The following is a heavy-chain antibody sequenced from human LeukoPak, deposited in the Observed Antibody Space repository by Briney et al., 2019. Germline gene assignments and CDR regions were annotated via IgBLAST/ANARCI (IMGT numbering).Heavy chain of an antibody. D-gene: IGHD5-24*01. J-gene: IGHJ4*02. Sequence: SETLSLTCAVYGGSFSGNYWSWIRQPPGKGLEWIGEINHSGSTNYNPSLKSRVTISVDTSKNQFSLKLSSVTAADTAVYYCARSAGWLQLNFDYWGQGTLVTVSS. CDR2: INHSGST. CDR3: ARSAGWLQLNFDY. CDR1: GGSFSGNY. V-gene: IGHV4-34*01.